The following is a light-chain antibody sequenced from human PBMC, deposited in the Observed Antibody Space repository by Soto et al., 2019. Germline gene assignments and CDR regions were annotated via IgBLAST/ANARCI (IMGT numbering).Light chain of an antibody. J-gene: IGKJ4*01. V-gene: IGKV4-1*01. CDR2: WAS. CDR3: QQYYSTPRN. CDR1: QSVLYSSNNKDY. Sequence: DIVMTQSPDSLAVSLGERATINCKSSQSVLYSSNNKDYLAWYQQKPGQPPKLLIYWASTRESGVPDRFSGSGSWSDLSLYISSLQAEDVAVYYCQQYYSTPRNFGGGTKVEIK.